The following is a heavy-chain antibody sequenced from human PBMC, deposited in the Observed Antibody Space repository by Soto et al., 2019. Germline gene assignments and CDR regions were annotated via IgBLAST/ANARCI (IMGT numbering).Heavy chain of an antibody. CDR2: ISGSGGST. J-gene: IGHJ3*02. CDR1: GFTFSSYA. Sequence: EVQLLESGGGLVQPGGSLRLSCAASGFTFSSYAMSWVRQAPGKGLEWVSAISGSGGSTYYADSVKGRFTISRDNSKNTLYLQMNSLRAEDTAVYYCAKVDELSWNDPGEAFDIWGQGTMVTVSS. CDR3: AKVDELSWNDPGEAFDI. D-gene: IGHD1-1*01. V-gene: IGHV3-23*01.